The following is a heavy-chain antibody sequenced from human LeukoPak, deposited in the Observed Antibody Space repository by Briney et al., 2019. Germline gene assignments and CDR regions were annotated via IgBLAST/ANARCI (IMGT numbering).Heavy chain of an antibody. D-gene: IGHD3-9*01. CDR3: ARGSRPVLRYFDWRNYYYYMDV. CDR2: ISYDGSNK. Sequence: GGSLRLSCAASGFTFSSYAMHWVRQAPGKGLEWVAVISYDGSNKYYADSVKGRFTISRDNAKNSLYLQMNSLRAEDTAVYYCARGSRPVLRYFDWRNYYYYMDVWGKGTTVTISS. J-gene: IGHJ6*03. CDR1: GFTFSSYA. V-gene: IGHV3-30*04.